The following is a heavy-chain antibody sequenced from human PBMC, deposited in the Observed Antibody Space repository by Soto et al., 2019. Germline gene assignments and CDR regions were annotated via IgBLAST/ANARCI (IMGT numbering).Heavy chain of an antibody. V-gene: IGHV3-23*01. D-gene: IGHD6-13*01. CDR3: AKGAETAAGKMDY. Sequence: GGSLRLSCAASGFTVRSYVINWVRQAPGKGLEWVSSIGSGGDTFYADSVKGRFTISRDNSKNMLYLQMNSLRAEDTAVYYCAKGAETAAGKMDYWGQGALVTVSS. CDR1: GFTVRSYV. CDR2: IGSGGDT. J-gene: IGHJ4*02.